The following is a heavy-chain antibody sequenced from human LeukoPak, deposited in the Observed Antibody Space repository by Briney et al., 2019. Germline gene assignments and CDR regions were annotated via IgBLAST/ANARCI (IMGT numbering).Heavy chain of an antibody. Sequence: PSETLSLTCTVSGDSITSGGYDWGRIRERAGKGLEWIGYIYKTGTTYYNPSLKTRVTMSVDTSRNQFSLKLNSVTAADTAVYYCARDFLRWGQGTLVTVSS. CDR1: GDSITSGGYD. D-gene: IGHD2/OR15-2a*01. V-gene: IGHV4-31*03. J-gene: IGHJ4*01. CDR3: ARDFLR. CDR2: IYKTGTT.